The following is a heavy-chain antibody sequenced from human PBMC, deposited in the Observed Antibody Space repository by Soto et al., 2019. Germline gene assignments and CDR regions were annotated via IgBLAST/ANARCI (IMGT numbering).Heavy chain of an antibody. V-gene: IGHV3-30-3*01. CDR3: ARDKRRGVAVAATVLDH. J-gene: IGHJ5*02. CDR1: GFTFSSYA. D-gene: IGHD6-19*01. CDR2: ISYDGSNK. Sequence: GGSLRLSCAASGFTFSSYAMHWVRQAPGKGLEWVAVISYDGSNKYYADSVKGRFTISRDNSKNTLSLQMHSLRAEDTAVYYCARDKRRGVAVAATVLDHWGQGALVTVSS.